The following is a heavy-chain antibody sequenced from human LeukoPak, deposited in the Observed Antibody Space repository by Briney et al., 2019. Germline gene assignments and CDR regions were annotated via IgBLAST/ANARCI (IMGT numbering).Heavy chain of an antibody. CDR1: GFTFSTYE. CDR3: ARAQGGYSYGYGDY. V-gene: IGHV3-48*03. Sequence: GGSLRLSCAAFGFTFSTYEMIWVRDAPGKGREWVSYISSSGSPICYADSLKGRFTISRDNAKSSLYLQMNSLRAEDTAVYYCARAQGGYSYGYGDYWGQGTLVTVSS. D-gene: IGHD5-18*01. J-gene: IGHJ4*02. CDR2: ISSSGSPI.